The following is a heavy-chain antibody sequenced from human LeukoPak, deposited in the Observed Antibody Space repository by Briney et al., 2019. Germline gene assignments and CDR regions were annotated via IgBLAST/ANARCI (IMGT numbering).Heavy chain of an antibody. V-gene: IGHV3-9*01. CDR1: GFTFDDYA. CDR2: ISWNSGSI. D-gene: IGHD5-18*01. J-gene: IGHJ6*03. Sequence: GGSLRVSCAASGFTFDDYAMHWVRQAPGKGLEWVSGISWNSGSIGYADSVKGRFTISRDNAKNSLYLQMNSLRAEDTALYYCAKASGYSYGSRDYYYYYYMDVWGKGTTVTVSS. CDR3: AKASGYSYGSRDYYYYYYMDV.